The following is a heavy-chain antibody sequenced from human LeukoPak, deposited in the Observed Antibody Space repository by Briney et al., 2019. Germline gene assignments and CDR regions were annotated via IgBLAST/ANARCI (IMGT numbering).Heavy chain of an antibody. D-gene: IGHD5-18*01. CDR3: ARDTRGYSYTDY. Sequence: SETLSPTCTVSGGSISSGDYYWSWIRQPPGKGLDWIGYIYYSGSTYYNPSLKSRVTISVDTSKNQFSLKLSSVTAADTAVYYCARDTRGYSYTDYWGQGTLVTVSS. V-gene: IGHV4-30-4*08. CDR2: IYYSGST. J-gene: IGHJ4*02. CDR1: GGSISSGDYY.